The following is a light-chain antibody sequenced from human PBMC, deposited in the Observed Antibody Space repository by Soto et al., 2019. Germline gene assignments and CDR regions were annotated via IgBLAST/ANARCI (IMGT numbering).Light chain of an antibody. Sequence: QLVLTQSPSASASLRASVRLTCTLSSGHSNYAIAWHQQQPEKGPRFLMTVNSDGGHNKGAGIPDRFSGSSSGAARYLTITSLQSEYEADYYCQTWDTGFVIFGGGTKLTVL. V-gene: IGLV4-69*01. CDR1: SGHSNYA. CDR2: VNSDGGH. J-gene: IGLJ2*01. CDR3: QTWDTGFVI.